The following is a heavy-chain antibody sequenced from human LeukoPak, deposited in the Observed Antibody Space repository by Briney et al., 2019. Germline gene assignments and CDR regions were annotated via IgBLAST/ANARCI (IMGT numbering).Heavy chain of an antibody. CDR1: GYSFSDSG. V-gene: IGHV1-18*01. Sequence: ASEKVSCKASGYSFSDSGINWVRQAPGQGLEWMGWISAYSGNTYFAQKFQGRVTLTTDTSTSTGYMELRTLRSDDTAVYYCARGENPLDAFDIWGQGTMVTVSS. CDR2: ISAYSGNT. CDR3: ARGENPLDAFDI. J-gene: IGHJ3*02.